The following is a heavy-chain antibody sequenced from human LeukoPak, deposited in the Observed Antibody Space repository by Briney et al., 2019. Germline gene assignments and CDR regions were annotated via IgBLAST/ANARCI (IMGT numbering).Heavy chain of an antibody. D-gene: IGHD1-26*01. Sequence: GGSLRLSCAASGFTFNSYEMNWGRQAPGKGLEWVSYINSGGSAIYYADSVKGRFTISRDNAKNSLYLQMNSLRADDTAVYYCARGGSYVHYWGQGTLVTVSS. CDR2: INSGGSAI. CDR1: GFTFNSYE. CDR3: ARGGSYVHY. J-gene: IGHJ4*02. V-gene: IGHV3-48*03.